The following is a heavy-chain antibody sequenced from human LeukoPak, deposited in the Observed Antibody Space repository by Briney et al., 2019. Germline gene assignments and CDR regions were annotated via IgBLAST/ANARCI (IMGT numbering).Heavy chain of an antibody. CDR1: GYTFTSYG. CDR2: ISAYNGNT. Sequence: ASVKVSCKASGYTFTSYGISWVRQAPGQGLEWMGWISAYNGNTNYAQKLQGRVTMTTDTSTSTAYMELRSLRSDDTAVYYCAKIPWGGYDYAFDIWGQGTMVTVSS. J-gene: IGHJ3*02. V-gene: IGHV1-18*01. D-gene: IGHD3-16*01. CDR3: AKIPWGGYDYAFDI.